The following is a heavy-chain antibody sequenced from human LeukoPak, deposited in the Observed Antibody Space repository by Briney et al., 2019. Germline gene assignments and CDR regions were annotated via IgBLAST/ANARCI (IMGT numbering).Heavy chain of an antibody. Sequence: SETLSLTCTVSGYSISSGYYWGWIRQPPGKGLEWIGSIYHSGSTYYNPSLKSRVTIAVETSKNQFSLKLSSVTAADTAVYYCARAYNWNDLNWFDPWGQGTLVTVSS. CDR3: ARAYNWNDLNWFDP. D-gene: IGHD1-20*01. J-gene: IGHJ5*02. CDR2: IYHSGST. V-gene: IGHV4-38-2*02. CDR1: GYSISSGYY.